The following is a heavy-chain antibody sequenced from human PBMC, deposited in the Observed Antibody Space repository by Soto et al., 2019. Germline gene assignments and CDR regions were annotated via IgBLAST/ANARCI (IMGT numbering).Heavy chain of an antibody. D-gene: IGHD5-12*01. CDR2: ISGSGTNT. Sequence: EVRLLESEGGLIQPGGSLRLSCAASGFTFSSYAMSWVRQAPGTGLEWVSGISGSGTNTYYADSVKGRFTISRDNSKXXXXXXXTSLRAEDTAEYYCAKDNSPYSGYNSFDYWGEGTLVTVSS. CDR1: GFTFSSYA. V-gene: IGHV3-23*01. J-gene: IGHJ4*02. CDR3: AKDNSPYSGYNSFDY.